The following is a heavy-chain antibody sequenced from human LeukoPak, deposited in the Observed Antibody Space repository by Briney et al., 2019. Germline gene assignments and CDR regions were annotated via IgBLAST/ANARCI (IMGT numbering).Heavy chain of an antibody. CDR3: ARVPITIFGVVILGCMDV. J-gene: IGHJ6*02. D-gene: IGHD3-3*01. V-gene: IGHV3-21*01. CDR1: GFTFSSYS. CDR2: ISSSSSYI. Sequence: GGSLRLSCAASGFTFSSYSMNWARQAPGKGLEWVSSISSSSSYIYYADSVKGRFTISRDNAKNSLYLQMNSLRAEDTAVYYCARVPITIFGVVILGCMDVWGQGTTVTVSS.